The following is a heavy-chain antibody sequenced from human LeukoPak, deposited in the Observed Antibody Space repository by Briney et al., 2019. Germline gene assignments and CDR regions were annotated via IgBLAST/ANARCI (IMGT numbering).Heavy chain of an antibody. D-gene: IGHD5-18*01. V-gene: IGHV3-21*01. J-gene: IGHJ4*02. Sequence: PGGSLRLSCAASGFTFSNYSMNWVRQAPGKGVEWVSSISSGQNYIYYADSVKGRFAISRDSAKNSLFLQMNTLRAEDTAVYYCARVGYSYGQFDYWGQGTLVTVSS. CDR1: GFTFSNYS. CDR3: ARVGYSYGQFDY. CDR2: ISSGQNYI.